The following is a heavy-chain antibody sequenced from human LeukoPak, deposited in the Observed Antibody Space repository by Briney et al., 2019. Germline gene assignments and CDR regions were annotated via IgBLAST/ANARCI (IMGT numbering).Heavy chain of an antibody. Sequence: GGSLRLSCAASGFTFSSYAMSWVRQAPGKGLEWVSAISGSGGSTYYADSVKGRLTISRDNSKNTLYLQMNSLRAEDTAVYYCAKGPNGLVGATSGGQGTLVTVSS. D-gene: IGHD1-26*01. CDR2: ISGSGGST. J-gene: IGHJ4*02. CDR1: GFTFSSYA. CDR3: AKGPNGLVGATS. V-gene: IGHV3-23*01.